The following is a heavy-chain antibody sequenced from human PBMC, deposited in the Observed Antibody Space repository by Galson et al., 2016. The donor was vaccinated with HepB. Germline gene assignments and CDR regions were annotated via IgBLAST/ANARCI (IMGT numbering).Heavy chain of an antibody. CDR1: GYSFINYW. Sequence: GAEVNKPGESLKISCKGSGYSFINYWIAWVRQMPGKGLEYMGIIYPGDSNTKYSPSFQGQVTLSVDRSISTAYLQWSSLKASDTAIYYCARRLSDENTWGVPVAPWGQGTLVTVSS. CDR2: IYPGDSNT. V-gene: IGHV5-51*01. J-gene: IGHJ5*02. D-gene: IGHD3-16*01. CDR3: ARRLSDENTWGVPVAP.